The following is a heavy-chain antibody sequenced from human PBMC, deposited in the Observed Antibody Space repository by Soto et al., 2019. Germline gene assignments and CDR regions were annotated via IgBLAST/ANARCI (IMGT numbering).Heavy chain of an antibody. CDR2: IIPIFPTP. Sequence: QVQLVQSGAEVKKPGSSVKISCKASGGTFRTNAFSWVRQAPGQGLEWMGGIIPIFPTPDYAQKFQSRVTITADESTTTTSMERSSLRSEDTAIYYCARDKDRLQLGGNYYYIMDVWGQGTTVTVSS. D-gene: IGHD1-1*01. CDR1: GGTFRTNA. V-gene: IGHV1-69*12. J-gene: IGHJ6*02. CDR3: ARDKDRLQLGGNYYYIMDV.